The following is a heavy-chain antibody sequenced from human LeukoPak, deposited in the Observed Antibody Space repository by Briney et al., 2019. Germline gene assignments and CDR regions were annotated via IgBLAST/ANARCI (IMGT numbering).Heavy chain of an antibody. D-gene: IGHD4-17*01. CDR1: GGTFSSYA. Sequence: SVKVSCKASGGTFSSYAISWVRQAPGQGLEWMGGIIPIFGTANHAQKFQGRVTITADESTSTAYMELSSLRSEDTAVYYCARDPSTVTTSDAFDIWGQGTMVTVSS. J-gene: IGHJ3*02. CDR3: ARDPSTVTTSDAFDI. V-gene: IGHV1-69*13. CDR2: IIPIFGTA.